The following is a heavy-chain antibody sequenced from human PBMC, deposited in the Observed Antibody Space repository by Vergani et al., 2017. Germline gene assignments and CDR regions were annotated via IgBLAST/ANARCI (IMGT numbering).Heavy chain of an antibody. J-gene: IGHJ4*02. CDR1: GFTFSSYA. V-gene: IGHV3-48*04. CDR3: AKISGSSDY. Sequence: EVQLLESGGGLVQPGGSLRLSCAASGFTFSSYAMSWVRQAPGKGLEWVSYISSSGSTIYYADSVNGRFTISRDNAKNSLYLQMNSLRAEDTALYYCAKISGSSDYWGQGTLVTVSS. D-gene: IGHD5-12*01. CDR2: ISSSGSTI.